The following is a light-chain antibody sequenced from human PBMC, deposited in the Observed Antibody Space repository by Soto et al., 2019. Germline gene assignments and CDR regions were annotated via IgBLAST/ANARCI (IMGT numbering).Light chain of an antibody. V-gene: IGKV3-20*01. Sequence: EIVLTQSPGTLSLSPGERATLSCWASQTVRHNYLAWYQQKPGQAPRLLIYGVSSRATGIPDRFSGSGSGTDFTLTISRLEPEDFAVYYCQQYGSSPPPITFGQGTRLEIK. CDR3: QQYGSSPPPIT. J-gene: IGKJ5*01. CDR1: QTVRHNY. CDR2: GVS.